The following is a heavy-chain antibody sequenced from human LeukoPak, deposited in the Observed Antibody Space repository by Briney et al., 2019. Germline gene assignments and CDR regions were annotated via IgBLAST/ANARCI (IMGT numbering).Heavy chain of an antibody. CDR1: GYTFTSYG. D-gene: IGHD2-2*01. J-gene: IGHJ5*02. V-gene: IGHV1-18*01. CDR2: ISAYNGNT. Sequence: GASVKVSCEASGYTFTSYGISWVRQAPGQGLEWMGWISAYNGNTNYAQKLQGRVTMTTDTSTSTAYMELRSLRSDDTAVYYCARDCDSSSTSCYCWFDPWGQGTLVTVSS. CDR3: ARDCDSSSTSCYCWFDP.